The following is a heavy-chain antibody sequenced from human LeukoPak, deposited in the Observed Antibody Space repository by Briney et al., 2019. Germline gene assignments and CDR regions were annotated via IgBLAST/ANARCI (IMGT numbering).Heavy chain of an antibody. CDR2: INGDGSST. CDR3: ARRYCSTTSRVNWFDS. V-gene: IGHV3-74*01. Sequence: GGSLRLSCAASGFTFSSYWMHWVRQAPGKGLMWVSRINGDGSSTSYADSVKGRFTISRDNAKNTLYLQMNSLRADDTAVYYCARRYCSTTSRVNWFDSWGQGTLVTVSS. D-gene: IGHD2-2*01. CDR1: GFTFSSYW. J-gene: IGHJ5*01.